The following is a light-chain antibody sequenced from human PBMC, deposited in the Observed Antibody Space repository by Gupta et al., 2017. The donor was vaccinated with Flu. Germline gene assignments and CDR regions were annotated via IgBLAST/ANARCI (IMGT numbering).Light chain of an antibody. Sequence: SYVLTQPPSVSVAPGQTARITCEGNNIGDKSVHWYQQKQGQANLLVCDEDTDRPSGITERLAGYNAGTPAKPNTNRVEAGDEAAYSGPVKAPYSDQEVFGGGTKLTVL. CDR3: PVKAPYSDQEV. CDR2: EDT. CDR1: NIGDKS. J-gene: IGLJ3*02. V-gene: IGLV3-21*02.